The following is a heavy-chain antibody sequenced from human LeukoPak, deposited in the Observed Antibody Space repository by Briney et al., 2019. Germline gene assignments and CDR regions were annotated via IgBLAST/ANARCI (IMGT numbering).Heavy chain of an antibody. CDR2: ISSYDGNT. V-gene: IGHV1-18*04. CDR1: GYSFTSYG. D-gene: IGHD6-19*01. Sequence: ASVKVSCKASGYSFTSYGISWVRQAPGQGLEWMGWISSYDGNTNYAQKVQGRVTMTTDSSTSTAYMELRSLRSDDTAVYYCARSYSSGGNVALFQHWGQGTLVTVSS. CDR3: ARSYSSGGNVALFQH. J-gene: IGHJ1*01.